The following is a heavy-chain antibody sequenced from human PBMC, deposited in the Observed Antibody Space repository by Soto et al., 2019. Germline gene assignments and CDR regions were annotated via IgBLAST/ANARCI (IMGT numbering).Heavy chain of an antibody. D-gene: IGHD1-1*01. V-gene: IGHV3-72*01. CDR3: VRVVERGYFDY. CDR1: GFIISDRY. J-gene: IGHJ4*02. CDR2: TRDKSEGYTT. Sequence: HPGGSLRLSCAASGFIISDRYMDWVRQAPGKGLEWVGRTRDKSEGYTTEYAASVKGRFTISRDDSKNSVYLQMNSLKTEDTAVYHCVRVVERGYFDYWGQGALVTVSS.